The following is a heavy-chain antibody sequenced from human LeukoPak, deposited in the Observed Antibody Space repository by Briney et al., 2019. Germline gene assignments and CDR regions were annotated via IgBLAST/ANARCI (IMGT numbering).Heavy chain of an antibody. CDR1: GFTFSNAW. Sequence: GGSLRLSCAASGFTFSNAWMSWVRRAPGKGLEWVGRIKSKTDGGTTDYAAPVKGRFTISRDDSKNTLYLQMNSLKTEDTAVYYCTTAPFCYYDSSGYYDYFDYWGQGTLVTVSS. J-gene: IGHJ4*02. D-gene: IGHD3-22*01. V-gene: IGHV3-15*01. CDR3: TTAPFCYYDSSGYYDYFDY. CDR2: IKSKTDGGTT.